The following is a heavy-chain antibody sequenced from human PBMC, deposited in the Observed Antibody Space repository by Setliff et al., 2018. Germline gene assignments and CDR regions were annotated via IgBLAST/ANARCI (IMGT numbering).Heavy chain of an antibody. V-gene: IGHV1-69*05. D-gene: IGHD5-18*01. CDR1: GGTFSSYG. Sequence: LVKVSCKASGGTFSSYGISWVRQAPGQGLEWMGGTIPIFGTTNYAQKFQGRVTIITDESTSTAYMELSSLTSADTAVYYCAREGVDTRSSTDYRYYMDVWGKGTTVTVSS. J-gene: IGHJ6*03. CDR3: AREGVDTRSSTDYRYYMDV. CDR2: TIPIFGTT.